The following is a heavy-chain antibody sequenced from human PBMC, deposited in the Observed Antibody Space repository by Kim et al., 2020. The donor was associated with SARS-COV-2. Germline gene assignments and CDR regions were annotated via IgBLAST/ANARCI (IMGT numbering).Heavy chain of an antibody. CDR2: IYYSGNT. Sequence: SETLSLTCTVSGGSISSTSYYWGWIRQPPGKGLEWIGSIYYSGNTYYNPSLKSRVTISGDTSKNQFSLKLSSVTAADTAVYYCARRAGSSGWSKYNWFDPWGQGTLVTVSS. CDR1: GGSISSTSYY. CDR3: ARRAGSSGWSKYNWFDP. J-gene: IGHJ5*02. V-gene: IGHV4-39*01. D-gene: IGHD6-13*01.